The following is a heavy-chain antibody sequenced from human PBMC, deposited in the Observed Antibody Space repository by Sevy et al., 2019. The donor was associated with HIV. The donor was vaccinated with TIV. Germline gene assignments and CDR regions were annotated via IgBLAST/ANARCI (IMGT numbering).Heavy chain of an antibody. CDR1: GFTFSSYA. CDR2: ISGSGGST. D-gene: IGHD3-10*01. CDR3: AKDGRGGSGSYFDY. J-gene: IGHJ4*02. V-gene: IGHV3-23*01. Sequence: GGSLRLSCAASGFTFSSYAMSWVRQAPGKGLQWVSAISGSGGSTYYADSVKGRFTISRDNSKNTLYLQMNSLRAEDTAVYYCAKDGRGGSGSYFDYWGQRTLVTVSS.